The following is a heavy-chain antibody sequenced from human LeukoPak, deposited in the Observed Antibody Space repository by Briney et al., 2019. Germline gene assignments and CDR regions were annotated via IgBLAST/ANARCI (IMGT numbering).Heavy chain of an antibody. Sequence: GGSLRLPCAASGFTFSSYWMSWVRQAPGKGLEWVANIKEDGSQIYYVNTVKGRFTISRDNAKSSLYLQMNSLRAEDTAVYYCARVGPAVAARDYWGQGTLVTVSS. J-gene: IGHJ4*02. CDR1: GFTFSSYW. V-gene: IGHV3-7*03. CDR2: IKEDGSQI. CDR3: ARVGPAVAARDY. D-gene: IGHD6-19*01.